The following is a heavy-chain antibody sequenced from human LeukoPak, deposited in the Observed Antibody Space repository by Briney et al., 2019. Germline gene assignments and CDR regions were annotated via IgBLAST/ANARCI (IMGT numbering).Heavy chain of an antibody. Sequence: PSETLSLTCTVSGGSISSYYWSWIRQPPGKGLEWIGYIYYSGSTNYNPSLKSRVTISVDTSKNQFSLKLSSVTAADTAVYYCAGGIVGARYGWFDPWGQGTLVTVSS. D-gene: IGHD1-26*01. CDR3: AGGIVGARYGWFDP. J-gene: IGHJ5*02. CDR2: IYYSGST. CDR1: GGSISSYY. V-gene: IGHV4-59*08.